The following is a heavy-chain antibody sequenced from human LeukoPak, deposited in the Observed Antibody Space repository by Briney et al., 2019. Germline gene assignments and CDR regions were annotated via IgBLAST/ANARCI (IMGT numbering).Heavy chain of an antibody. V-gene: IGHV1-69*04. J-gene: IGHJ6*02. Sequence: SVKVSCKASGGTFSSYAISWVRQAPGQGLEWMGRIIPILGIANYAQKFQGRVTITADKSTSTAYMELSSLRSEDTAVYYCARDYIVVVTATVYGMDVWGQGTTVTVS. CDR2: IIPILGIA. D-gene: IGHD2-21*02. CDR3: ARDYIVVVTATVYGMDV. CDR1: GGTFSSYA.